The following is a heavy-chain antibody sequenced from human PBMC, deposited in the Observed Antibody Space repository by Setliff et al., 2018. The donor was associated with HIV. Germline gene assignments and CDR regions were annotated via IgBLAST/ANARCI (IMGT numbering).Heavy chain of an antibody. V-gene: IGHV1-18*01. CDR2: ISAYNGNT. J-gene: IGHJ6*02. D-gene: IGHD3-22*01. Sequence: GASVNVSCKASGYTFTSYDISWVRQAPGQGLEWMGWISAYNGNTNYAQKLQGRVTMTTDTSTSTAYMELRSLRSDDTAVYYCAREIGDYYDSSGYYPPTDYYYGMDVWGQGTTVTVSS. CDR1: GYTFTSYD. CDR3: AREIGDYYDSSGYYPPTDYYYGMDV.